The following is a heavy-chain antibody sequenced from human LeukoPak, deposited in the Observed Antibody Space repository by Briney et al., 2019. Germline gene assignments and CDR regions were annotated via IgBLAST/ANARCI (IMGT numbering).Heavy chain of an antibody. V-gene: IGHV1-8*01. Sequence: GASVKVSCKASGYTFTSYDINWVRQATGQGLEWMGWMNPNSGNTGYAQKFQGRVTMTRNTSISTAYMELSSLRSEDTALYYCARGDKQLVFERRKGGFDPWGQGTLVTVSS. D-gene: IGHD6-13*01. CDR3: ARGDKQLVFERRKGGFDP. CDR2: MNPNSGNT. J-gene: IGHJ5*02. CDR1: GYTFTSYD.